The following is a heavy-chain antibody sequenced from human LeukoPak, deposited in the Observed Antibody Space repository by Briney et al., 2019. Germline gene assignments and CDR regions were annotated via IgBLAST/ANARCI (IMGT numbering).Heavy chain of an antibody. CDR3: VKHGSGWSFDY. CDR1: SASISSYY. V-gene: IGHV4-59*01. CDR2: IQNTGGT. Sequence: ETLSLTCTVSSASISSYYWGWIRQSPGKGLEWIGYIQNTGGTNYNPSLKSRVSISRDTSKNQFSLQVRSVTAADTAVYYCVKHGSGWSFDYWGQGTLVTVSS. D-gene: IGHD6-19*01. J-gene: IGHJ4*02.